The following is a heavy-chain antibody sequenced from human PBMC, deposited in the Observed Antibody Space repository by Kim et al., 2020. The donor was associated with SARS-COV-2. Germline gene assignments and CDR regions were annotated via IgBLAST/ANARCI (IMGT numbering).Heavy chain of an antibody. CDR3: AKVGSCAYVGRDYFDY. D-gene: IGHD5-12*01. CDR2: LAGGGGTS. Sequence: GGSLRLSCTTSGFNFSNYAMSWFRQASGKGLEWVSALAGGGGTSYYADSVKGRFTISRDSSTNTMYLQMNTLRVEDTAVYYCAKVGSCAYVGRDYFDYWGQGTLVTVSP. J-gene: IGHJ4*02. CDR1: GFNFSNYA. V-gene: IGHV3-23*01.